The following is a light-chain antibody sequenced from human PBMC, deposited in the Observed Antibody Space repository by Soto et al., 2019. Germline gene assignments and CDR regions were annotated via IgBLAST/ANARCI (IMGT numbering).Light chain of an antibody. CDR2: AAS. Sequence: DIQMTQSPSSLSASIGDRVTITCRASQGITNYLAWYQQKAGEAPKLLIYAASTLQSGVPSRFSGSGSGTDFTLTISSLQPEDVATYYCQEYNFAPRTFGQGTKLEIK. CDR3: QEYNFAPRT. V-gene: IGKV1-27*01. J-gene: IGKJ2*01. CDR1: QGITNY.